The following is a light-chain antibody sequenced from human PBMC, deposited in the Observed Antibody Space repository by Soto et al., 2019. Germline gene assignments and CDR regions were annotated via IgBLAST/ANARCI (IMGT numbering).Light chain of an antibody. V-gene: IGKV1-5*03. CDR3: QHYNSYSEA. CDR1: QSISSW. CDR2: KAS. Sequence: DIQMTQPPSTLSGSVGDRVTITWRASQSISSWLAWYQQKPGKAPKLLIYKASTLKSGVPSRFSGSGSGTEFTLTISSLQPDDFATYYCQHYNSYSEAFGQGTTVDIK. J-gene: IGKJ1*01.